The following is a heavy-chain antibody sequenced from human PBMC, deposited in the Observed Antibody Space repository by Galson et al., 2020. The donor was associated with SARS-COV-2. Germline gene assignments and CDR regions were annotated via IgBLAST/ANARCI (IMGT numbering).Heavy chain of an antibody. CDR3: AREILYYDFGSGCLDP. V-gene: IGHV1-18*01. J-gene: IGHJ5*02. CDR2: ISAYNGKT. D-gene: IGHD3-3*01. CDR1: GYTFTSYG. Sequence: ASVKVSCKASGYTFTSYGISWVRQAPGQGLEWMGWISAYNGKTNYAQKLQGRVTTTTDTSTSTAYMELRSLSSDDTAVYYCAREILYYDFGSGCLDPWGQGTLVTVTS.